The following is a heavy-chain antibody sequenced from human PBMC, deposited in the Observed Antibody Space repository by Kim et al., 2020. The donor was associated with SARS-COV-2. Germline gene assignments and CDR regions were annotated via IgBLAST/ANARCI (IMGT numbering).Heavy chain of an antibody. V-gene: IGHV4-39*07. CDR1: GGSISSSSYY. Sequence: SETLSLTCTVSGGSISSSSYYWGWIRQPPGKGLEWIGSIYYSGSTYYNPSLKSRVTISVDTSKNQFSLKLSSMTAADTAVYYCARDGSTGYDFWSGYSPYNWFDPWGQGTLVTVSS. D-gene: IGHD3-3*01. CDR3: ARDGSTGYDFWSGYSPYNWFDP. J-gene: IGHJ5*02. CDR2: IYYSGST.